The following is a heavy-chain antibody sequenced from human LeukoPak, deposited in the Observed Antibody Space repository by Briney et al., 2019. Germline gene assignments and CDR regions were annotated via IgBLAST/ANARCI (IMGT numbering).Heavy chain of an antibody. J-gene: IGHJ3*02. CDR3: ARLPLVRDAFDI. Sequence: SETLSLTCAVYGGSFSGYYWSWIRQPPGKGLEWIGEINHSGSTNYNPSLKSRVTISVDTSKNQFSLKVSSVTAADTAVSYCARLPLVRDAFDIWGQGTMVTVSS. V-gene: IGHV4-34*01. CDR1: GGSFSGYY. CDR2: INHSGST. D-gene: IGHD3-10*01.